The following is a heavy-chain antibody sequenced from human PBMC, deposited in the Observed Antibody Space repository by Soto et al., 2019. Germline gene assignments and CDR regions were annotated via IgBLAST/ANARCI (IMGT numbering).Heavy chain of an antibody. CDR1: GGSISSYY. D-gene: IGHD1-26*01. J-gene: IGHJ5*02. CDR3: ARHGVGNLWSGSQNWFDP. V-gene: IGHV4-59*08. Sequence: PSETLSLTCTVSGGSISSYYWSWIRQPPGKGLEWIGYIYYSGSTNYNPSLKSRVTISVDTSKNQFSLKLSSVTAADTAVYYCARHGVGNLWSGSQNWFDPWGQGTLVTVSS. CDR2: IYYSGST.